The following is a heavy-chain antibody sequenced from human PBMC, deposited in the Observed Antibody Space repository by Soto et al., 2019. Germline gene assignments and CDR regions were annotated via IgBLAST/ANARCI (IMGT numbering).Heavy chain of an antibody. Sequence: QVQLVESGGGVLQPGRSLRLSCATSGFIFSKYGMHWVRQAPGKRLEWVAVISYDGSNKYYAESVKGRFIISRDKSENTLYLQMTSLRAEDTALYYCAKDLGSGKPYYYYAMDVWGQGTTVTFSS. J-gene: IGHJ6*02. CDR3: AKDLGSGKPYYYYAMDV. CDR1: GFIFSKYG. CDR2: ISYDGSNK. D-gene: IGHD3-10*01. V-gene: IGHV3-30*18.